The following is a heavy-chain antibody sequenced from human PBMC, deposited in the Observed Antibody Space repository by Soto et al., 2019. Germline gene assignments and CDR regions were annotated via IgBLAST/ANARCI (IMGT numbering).Heavy chain of an antibody. V-gene: IGHV4-34*01. J-gene: IGHJ3*02. CDR1: GGSFSGYY. D-gene: IGHD2-2*01. Sequence: PSETLSLTCAVYGGSFSGYYWSWIRQPPGKGLEWIGEINHSGSTNYNPSLKSRVTISVDTSKNQFSLKLSSVTAADTAVYYCARGQYCSSTSCLIGAFDIWGQGTMVTVSS. CDR2: INHSGST. CDR3: ARGQYCSSTSCLIGAFDI.